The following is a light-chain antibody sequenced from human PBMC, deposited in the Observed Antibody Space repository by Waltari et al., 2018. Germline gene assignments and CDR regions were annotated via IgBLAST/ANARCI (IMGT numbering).Light chain of an antibody. CDR2: DAS. J-gene: IGKJ5*01. Sequence: EIVMTQSPATLPASPGETATLSCRASQSVSSNVAWYQKKPGQAPRLLIYDASTRATSIPAKFRGSGSGTEFTLTISSLQSEDFAVYYCQQYNRWPPITFGHGTRLEIK. CDR3: QQYNRWPPIT. CDR1: QSVSSN. V-gene: IGKV3-15*01.